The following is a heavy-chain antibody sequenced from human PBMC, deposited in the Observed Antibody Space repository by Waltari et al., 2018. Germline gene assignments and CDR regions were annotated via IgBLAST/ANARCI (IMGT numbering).Heavy chain of an antibody. J-gene: IGHJ3*02. V-gene: IGHV1-69*05. CDR2: IIPMFETA. Sequence: QVQLVQSGAEVKKPGSSVKVSCKASGGSFSTYAIPWGRQAPGQGREWMGGIIPMFETANYAQKFQERVTITTDGSMTTAYMELSSLTSEDTAVYYCARGGLYGQQLLESAFEIWGQGTKVTVAS. CDR3: ARGGLYGQQLLESAFEI. D-gene: IGHD6-13*01. CDR1: GGSFSTYA.